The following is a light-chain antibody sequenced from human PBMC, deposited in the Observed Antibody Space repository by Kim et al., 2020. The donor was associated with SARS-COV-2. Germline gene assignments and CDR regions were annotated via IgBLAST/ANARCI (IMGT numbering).Light chain of an antibody. Sequence: GKRATRSCRASQSVGSKLAWYQQKPGQAPSLLIYGASTRAPGIPARFSGSGSGTEFTLTISSLQSEDFAVYYCQQYDNWPPEKLTFGGGTKVDIK. CDR3: QQYDNWPPEKLT. CDR1: QSVGSK. CDR2: GAS. V-gene: IGKV3-15*01. J-gene: IGKJ4*01.